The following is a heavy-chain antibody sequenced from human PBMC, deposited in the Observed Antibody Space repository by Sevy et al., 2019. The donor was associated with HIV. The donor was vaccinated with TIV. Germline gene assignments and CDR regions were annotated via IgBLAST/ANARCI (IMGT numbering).Heavy chain of an antibody. CDR3: ARDNYPSDYSNYGGYYGMDV. CDR2: IIPIFGTA. J-gene: IGHJ6*02. V-gene: IGHV1-69*13. D-gene: IGHD4-4*01. Sequence: ASVKVSCKASGGTFSSYAISWVRQAPGQGLEWMGGIIPIFGTANYAQKFQGRVTITADESTSTAYMVLSSLRSEDTAVYYCARDNYPSDYSNYGGYYGMDVWGQGTTVTVSS. CDR1: GGTFSSYA.